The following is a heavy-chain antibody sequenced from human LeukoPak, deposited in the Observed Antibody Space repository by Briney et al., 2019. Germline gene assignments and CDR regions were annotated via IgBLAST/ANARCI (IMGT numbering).Heavy chain of an antibody. D-gene: IGHD5-18*01. V-gene: IGHV1-69*01. J-gene: IGHJ3*02. CDR1: GGTFSSYA. CDR3: ARDGAMANAFDI. CDR2: IIPIFGTA. Sequence: SVKVSCKASGGTFSSYAISWVRQAPGQGLEWMGGIIPIFGTANYARKFQGRVTITADESTSTAYMELSSLRSEDTAVYYCARDGAMANAFDIWGQGTMVTVSS.